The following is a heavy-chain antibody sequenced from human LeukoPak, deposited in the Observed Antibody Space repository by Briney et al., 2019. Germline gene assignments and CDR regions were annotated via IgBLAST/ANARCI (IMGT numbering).Heavy chain of an antibody. D-gene: IGHD1-1*01. V-gene: IGHV3-30-3*01. CDR1: GFTFSSYA. J-gene: IGHJ4*02. CDR2: ISYDGSNK. Sequence: GRSLRLSCAAPGFTFSSYAMHWARQAPGKGLEWVAVISYDGSNKYYADSVKGRFTISRDNSKNTLYLQMNSLRAEDTAVYYCARAPTRGLERRFRLDYWGQGTLVTVSS. CDR3: ARAPTRGLERRFRLDY.